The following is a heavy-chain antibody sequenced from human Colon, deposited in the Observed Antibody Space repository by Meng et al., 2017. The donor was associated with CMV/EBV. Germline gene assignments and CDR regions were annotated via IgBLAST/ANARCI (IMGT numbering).Heavy chain of an antibody. V-gene: IGHV1-18*01. CDR1: GYTFTNFG. J-gene: IGHJ4*02. CDR3: ARELARGGY. CDR2: ISPYNGDT. Sequence: VSLGQSGAGDKKPGASVKVSCKPSGYTFTNFGISWVRQAPGQGLEWMAYISPYNGDTNYAQRFQGRVALTTDTSTSTVYMELGSLTSDDTAMYYCARELARGGYWGQGTLVTVSS.